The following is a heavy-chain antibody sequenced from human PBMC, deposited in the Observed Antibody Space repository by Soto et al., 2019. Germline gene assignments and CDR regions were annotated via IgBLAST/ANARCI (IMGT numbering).Heavy chain of an antibody. J-gene: IGHJ4*02. CDR3: TIGAGWTTDY. CDR2: IHHSGST. CDR1: AGSISSNY. Sequence: QVQLQESGPGLVRPSETLSLTCTVSAGSISSNYWNWIRQAPGKGLEWIGLIHHSGSTNYNPSLKSRGTISLDTSKTQLSLKLSSVPAADTAVYYCTIGAGWTTDYWGQGTLVTVSS. V-gene: IGHV4-59*01. D-gene: IGHD6-19*01.